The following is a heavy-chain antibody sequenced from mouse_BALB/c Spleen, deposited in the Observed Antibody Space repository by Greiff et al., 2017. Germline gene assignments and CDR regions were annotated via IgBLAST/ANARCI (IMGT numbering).Heavy chain of an antibody. CDR2: ISSGGSYT. D-gene: IGHD2-4*01. J-gene: IGHJ2*01. Sequence: EVKLVESGGDLVKPGGSLKLSCAASGFTFSSYGMSWVRQTPDKRLEWVATISSGGSYTYYPDSVKGRFTISRDNAKNTLYLQMRSLKSEDTAMYYCARQRRSTMITTGDFDYWGQGTTLTVSS. CDR1: GFTFSSYG. CDR3: ARQRRSTMITTGDFDY. V-gene: IGHV5-6*01.